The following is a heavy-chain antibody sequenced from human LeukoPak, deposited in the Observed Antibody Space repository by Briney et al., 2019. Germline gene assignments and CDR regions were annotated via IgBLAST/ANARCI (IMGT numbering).Heavy chain of an antibody. V-gene: IGHV3-11*04. CDR3: AREIYSSSFHFDP. Sequence: PGGSLRLSCAASGFTFSDYYMSWIRQAPGKGLEWVSYISSSGSTIYYADSVKGRFTISRDNAKNSLYLQMNSLRAEDTAVYYCAREIYSSSFHFDPWGQGTLVTVSS. J-gene: IGHJ5*02. CDR1: GFTFSDYY. CDR2: ISSSGSTI. D-gene: IGHD6-13*01.